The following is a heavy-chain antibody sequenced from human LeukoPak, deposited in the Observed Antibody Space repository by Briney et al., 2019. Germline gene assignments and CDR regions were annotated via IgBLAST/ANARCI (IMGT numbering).Heavy chain of an antibody. CDR1: GGSISSGGYY. V-gene: IGHV4-61*08. CDR3: ARDYYDSSGYYDY. CDR2: IYYSGNT. Sequence: SETLSLTCTVSGGSISSGGYYWSWIRQHPGKGLEWIGYIYYSGNTNYNPSLKSRVTISVDTSKNQFSLKLSSVTAADTAVYYCARDYYDSSGYYDYWGQGALVTVSS. D-gene: IGHD3-22*01. J-gene: IGHJ4*02.